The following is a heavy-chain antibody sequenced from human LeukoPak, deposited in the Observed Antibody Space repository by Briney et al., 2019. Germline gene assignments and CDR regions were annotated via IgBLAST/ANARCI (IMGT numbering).Heavy chain of an antibody. V-gene: IGHV4-59*01. Sequence: PSETLSLTCSVSGGSINNYYWSWIRQPPGKGLEWIGYIYYSGSTNYNPSLKSRVTISVDTSKNQFSLKLTSVTTGDTAAYYCARLRNGLRNLDHWGQGTLVTVSS. J-gene: IGHJ4*02. D-gene: IGHD1-14*01. CDR2: IYYSGST. CDR1: GGSINNYY. CDR3: ARLRNGLRNLDH.